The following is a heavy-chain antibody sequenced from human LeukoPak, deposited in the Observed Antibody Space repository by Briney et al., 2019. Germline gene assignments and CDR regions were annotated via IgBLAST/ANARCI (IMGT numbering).Heavy chain of an antibody. J-gene: IGHJ3*02. CDR1: GGSISNYF. CDR2: IYYSGNT. CDR3: ARDLAYRSSLRGTFDI. Sequence: SETLSLTCTVSGGSISNYFWSWIRQAPGKGLEYIGFIYYSGNTNYNPSFKSRVTISVDTSKKQFSLKLSSVTAADTAVYYCARDLAYRSSLRGTFDIWGQGTKVTVSS. V-gene: IGHV4-59*01. D-gene: IGHD6-19*01.